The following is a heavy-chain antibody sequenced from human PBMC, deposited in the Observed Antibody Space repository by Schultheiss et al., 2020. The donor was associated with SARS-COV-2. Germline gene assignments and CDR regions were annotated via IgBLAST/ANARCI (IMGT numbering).Heavy chain of an antibody. CDR2: INSDGSST. CDR3: ASGRFGELSFDY. J-gene: IGHJ4*02. D-gene: IGHD3-10*01. V-gene: IGHV3-74*01. Sequence: GGSLRLSCAASGFTFSSYWMHWVRQAPGKGLVWVSRINSDGSSTSYADSVKGRFTISRDNAKNTLYLQMNSLRAEDTAVYYCASGRFGELSFDYWGQGTLVTVSS. CDR1: GFTFSSYW.